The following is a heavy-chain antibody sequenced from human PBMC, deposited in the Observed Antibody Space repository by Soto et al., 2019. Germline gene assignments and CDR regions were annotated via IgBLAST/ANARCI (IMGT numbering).Heavy chain of an antibody. Sequence: GESLKISCAASGFTFSSYGMHWVRQAPGKGLEWVAVISYDGSDKYYADSVKGRFTISRDNAKNSLYLQMNSLRAEDTAVYYCARDPPNYYDSPGLWGQGTLVTVSS. CDR2: ISYDGSDK. V-gene: IGHV3-33*08. J-gene: IGHJ4*02. D-gene: IGHD3-22*01. CDR3: ARDPPNYYDSPGL. CDR1: GFTFSSYG.